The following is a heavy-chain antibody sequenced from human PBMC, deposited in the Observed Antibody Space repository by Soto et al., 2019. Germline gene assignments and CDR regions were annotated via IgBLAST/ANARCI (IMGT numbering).Heavy chain of an antibody. V-gene: IGHV4-28*01. Sequence: SDTLSLTCPVSCYSISSINWWCWIRQPPGKGLEWIGYIYYSGTTYYNPSLKSRVTMSVDTSKNQFSLKLTSVTAVDTAVYYCARRTSSWSFDYWGQGTLVTVS. CDR2: IYYSGTT. CDR1: CYSISSINW. D-gene: IGHD6-13*01. CDR3: ARRTSSWSFDY. J-gene: IGHJ4*02.